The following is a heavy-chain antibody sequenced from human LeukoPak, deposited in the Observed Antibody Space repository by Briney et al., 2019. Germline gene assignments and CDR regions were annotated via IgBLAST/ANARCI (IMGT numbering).Heavy chain of an antibody. CDR1: GFTFGDHS. D-gene: IGHD1-7*01. V-gene: IGHV3-49*04. CDR3: ARGLRAVGTTLDY. Sequence: PGRSLRLSCTASGFTFGDHSVNWVRQAPEKGLEWVALLYGGTIEYGASVKGRFSISRDDSKTIAYLQMNNLKTEDTGVYYCARGLRAVGTTLDYWGQGTLVTVSS. CDR2: LYGGTI. J-gene: IGHJ4*02.